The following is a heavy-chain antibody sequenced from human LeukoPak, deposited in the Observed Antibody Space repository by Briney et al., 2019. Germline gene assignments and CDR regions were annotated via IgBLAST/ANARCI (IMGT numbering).Heavy chain of an antibody. CDR2: IKQDGSDE. V-gene: IGHV3-7*01. CDR3: ARNRGYGDYVEF. CDR1: GFTFRNDW. J-gene: IGHJ4*02. D-gene: IGHD5-12*01. Sequence: GGALRLSCAASGFTFRNDWMSGGRQAPGKGLGWGANIKQDGSDEYYLDSVEGRFTISRDKAKNSLYLQMNSLRAEDTAVYYCARNRGYGDYVEFWGQGTLVTVSS.